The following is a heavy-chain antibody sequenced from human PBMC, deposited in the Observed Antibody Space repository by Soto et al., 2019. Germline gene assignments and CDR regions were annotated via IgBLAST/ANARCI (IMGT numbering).Heavy chain of an antibody. Sequence: EGQLLESGGGLVQPGGSLRLSCAASGFTFSDYAMSWVRHGPGKELEWASGISGVVVSTYYPDSVKGRFTISRDNSNITVYLQMNNLTAGDTAVYFCAKQRVGSSWYRDFDLWGQGTLVTVSS. D-gene: IGHD6-13*01. J-gene: IGHJ4*02. V-gene: IGHV3-23*01. CDR2: ISGVVVST. CDR1: GFTFSDYA. CDR3: AKQRVGSSWYRDFDL.